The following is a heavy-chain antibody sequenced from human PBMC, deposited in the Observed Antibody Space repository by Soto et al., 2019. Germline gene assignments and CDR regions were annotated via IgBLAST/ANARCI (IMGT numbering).Heavy chain of an antibody. CDR2: ISGYNGDT. V-gene: IGHV1-18*01. D-gene: IGHD2-8*01. CDR3: AKNGQPPYYYYGMDV. CDR1: GYTFTRYG. J-gene: IGHJ6*02. Sequence: ASVKVSCKASGYTFTRYGISWVRQAPGQGLEWMGWISGYNGDTKYAQKFQGRVTMTVDTSTTTAYMELRSLTSDDRAEYYCAKNGQPPYYYYGMDVWGQGTTVTVSS.